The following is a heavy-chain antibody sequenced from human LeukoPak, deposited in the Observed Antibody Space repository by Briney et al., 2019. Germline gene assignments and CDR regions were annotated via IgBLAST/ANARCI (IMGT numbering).Heavy chain of an antibody. J-gene: IGHJ6*02. Sequence: GGSLRLSCAASGFTFSSYWMHWVRQAPGKGLEWVSAISGSGGSTYYADSVKGRFTISRDNSKNTLYLQMNSLRAEDTAVCYCARTIAVAGTIVYYYGMDVWGQGTTVTVSS. D-gene: IGHD6-19*01. CDR2: ISGSGGST. CDR3: ARTIAVAGTIVYYYGMDV. CDR1: GFTFSSYW. V-gene: IGHV3-23*01.